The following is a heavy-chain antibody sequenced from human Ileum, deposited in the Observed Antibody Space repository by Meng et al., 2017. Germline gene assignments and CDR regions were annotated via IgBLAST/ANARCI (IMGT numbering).Heavy chain of an antibody. V-gene: IGHV4-34*10. CDR1: GGSFSGYY. CDR2: IHHSGST. CDR3: ARYGGSGSYWHFDP. D-gene: IGHD3-10*01. Sequence: QVQLQESGPGLVKVSQTLSLTCAVYGGSFSGYYWTWIRQPPGKGLEWIGEIHHSGSTNYNPSLKSRVTMSIDTSKIQFSLELSSVTAADAAVYYCARYGGSGSYWHFDPWGRGTLVTVSS. J-gene: IGHJ2*01.